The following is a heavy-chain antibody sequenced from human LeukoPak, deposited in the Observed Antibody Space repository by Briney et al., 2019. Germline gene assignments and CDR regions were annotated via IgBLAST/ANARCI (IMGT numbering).Heavy chain of an antibody. J-gene: IGHJ4*02. Sequence: ASVKVSCKASGYIFTDYYIHWVRQAPGQGLEWLGWIHPNSGGTNYAQSFQGRVTMTRDTSISTAYMEVSRLRSDDTAVYYCARRGGVAGSFDYWGQGTLVTVSS. D-gene: IGHD6-19*01. CDR3: ARRGGVAGSFDY. V-gene: IGHV1-2*02. CDR2: IHPNSGGT. CDR1: GYIFTDYY.